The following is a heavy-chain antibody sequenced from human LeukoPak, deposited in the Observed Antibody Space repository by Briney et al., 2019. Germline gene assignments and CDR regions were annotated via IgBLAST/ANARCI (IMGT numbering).Heavy chain of an antibody. Sequence: GSLRLSCAASGFTFSSYEMNWVRQAPGKGLEWIGSIYYSGSTYYNPSLKSRVTISVDTSKNQFSLKLSSVTAADTAVYYCARSFDPAYDAFDIWGQGTMVTVSS. CDR1: GFTFSSYE. CDR3: ARSFDPAYDAFDI. CDR2: IYYSGST. V-gene: IGHV4-39*07. D-gene: IGHD3-9*01. J-gene: IGHJ3*02.